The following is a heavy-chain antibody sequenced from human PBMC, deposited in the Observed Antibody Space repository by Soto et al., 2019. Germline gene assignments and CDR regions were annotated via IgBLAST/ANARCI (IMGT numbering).Heavy chain of an antibody. J-gene: IGHJ4*02. V-gene: IGHV3-11*06. Sequence: GGSLRLSCAASGFTFSDYYMSWIRQAPGKGLEWVSSISSSNIYTNYADSVRGRLTISRDNAKNSLYLQMNRLRGEDTAVYYCVRGGRFGELLFDYWGQGTLVTVSS. CDR3: VRGGRFGELLFDY. CDR2: ISSSNIYT. CDR1: GFTFSDYY. D-gene: IGHD3-10*01.